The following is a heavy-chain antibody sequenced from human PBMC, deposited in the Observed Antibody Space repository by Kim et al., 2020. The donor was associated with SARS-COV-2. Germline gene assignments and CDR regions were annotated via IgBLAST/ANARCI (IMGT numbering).Heavy chain of an antibody. V-gene: IGHV3-7*01. Sequence: GGSLRLSCEASGFTFSGYWMPCVRQAPGKGLEWVATIKNDGSQKYYLDSVKGRFTISRDNAKNSLSLQMNNLRVEDSAVYYCARGGRNMDCRGLGTLFTV. CDR2: IKNDGSQK. CDR3: ARGGRNMDC. CDR1: GFTFSGYW. J-gene: IGHJ4*02. D-gene: IGHD2-21*02.